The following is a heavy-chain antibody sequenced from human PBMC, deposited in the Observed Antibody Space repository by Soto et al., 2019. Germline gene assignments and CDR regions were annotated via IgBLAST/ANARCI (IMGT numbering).Heavy chain of an antibody. J-gene: IGHJ6*03. V-gene: IGHV4-59*01. CDR1: GGSISSYY. Sequence: SETLSLTCTVSGGSISSYYWSWIRQPPGKGLEWIGYIYYSGSTNYNPSLKSRVTISVDTSKNQFSLKLSSVTAADTAVYYCARVWFGELPYYYYYMDVWGKGTTVTVSS. CDR3: ARVWFGELPYYYYYMDV. CDR2: IYYSGST. D-gene: IGHD3-10*01.